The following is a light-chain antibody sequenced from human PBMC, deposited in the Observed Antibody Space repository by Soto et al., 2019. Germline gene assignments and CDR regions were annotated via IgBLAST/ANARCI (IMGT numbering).Light chain of an antibody. V-gene: IGKV3-15*01. CDR2: GAS. CDR3: RQYNNWPT. CDR1: QSVSSN. J-gene: IGKJ3*01. Sequence: EIVMTQSPATLSVSPGERATLSCRASQSVSSNLAWYQQKPGQAPRLLIYGASTRATGIPARFSGSGSGTEFTLTISSLQSEDFAVYYCRQYNNWPTFGAGTKVDIK.